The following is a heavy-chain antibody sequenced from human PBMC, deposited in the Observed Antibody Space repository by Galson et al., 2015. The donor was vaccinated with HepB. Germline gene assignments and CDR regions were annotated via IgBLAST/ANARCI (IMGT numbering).Heavy chain of an antibody. J-gene: IGHJ3*02. V-gene: IGHV1-24*01. Sequence: SVKVSCKVSGKSVTDFSIHWIRHSPGNGLEWMGGFDTDGDDDETTYAQKFAARVTMTEDTSTDTAYMELSSLRSEDTAMYYCAIQDDYSSTFAIWGQGTMVTVSS. CDR2: FDTDGDDDET. CDR3: AIQDDYSSTFAI. D-gene: IGHD2-2*01. CDR1: GKSVTDFS.